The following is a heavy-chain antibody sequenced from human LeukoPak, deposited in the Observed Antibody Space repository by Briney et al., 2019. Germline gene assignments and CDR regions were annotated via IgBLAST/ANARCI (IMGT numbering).Heavy chain of an antibody. V-gene: IGHV4-59*01. J-gene: IGHJ3*02. CDR3: AREHYSDSSARAFDI. Sequence: SETLSLTCTVSGGSISSYYWSWIRQPPGKGLEWIGYIYYSGSTNYNPSLKSRVTISVDTSKNQFSLKLSSVTAADTAVYYCAREHYSDSSARAFDIWGQGTMVTVSS. CDR2: IYYSGST. D-gene: IGHD3-22*01. CDR1: GGSISSYY.